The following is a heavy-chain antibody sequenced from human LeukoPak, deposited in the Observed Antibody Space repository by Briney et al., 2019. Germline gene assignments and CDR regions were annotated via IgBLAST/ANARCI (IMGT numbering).Heavy chain of an antibody. D-gene: IGHD5-18*01. V-gene: IGHV1-2*02. CDR1: GYTFTGYY. CDR3: ARGDVDTAMVTPDY. Sequence: GASAKVSCKASGYTFTGYYMHWVRQAPGQGLEWMGWINPNSGGANNEQKFQGRVTMTRDTSISTAYMELSRLRFDDAAVYYRARGDVDTAMVTPDYWGQGTLVTVSS. CDR2: INPNSGGA. J-gene: IGHJ4*02.